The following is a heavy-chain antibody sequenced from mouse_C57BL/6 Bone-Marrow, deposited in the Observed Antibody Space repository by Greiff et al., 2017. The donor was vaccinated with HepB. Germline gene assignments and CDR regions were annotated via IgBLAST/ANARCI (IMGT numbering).Heavy chain of an antibody. D-gene: IGHD2-1*01. V-gene: IGHV10-3*01. Sequence: EVHLVESGGGLVQPKGSLKLSCASSGFTFNTYAMHWVRQAPGKGLEWVARIRSKSSNYATYYADSVKDRFTISRDDSQSMLYLQMNNLKTEDTAMYYCVRDGGYYGNFPWFAYWGQGTLVTVSA. CDR2: IRSKSSNYAT. CDR3: VRDGGYYGNFPWFAY. J-gene: IGHJ3*01. CDR1: GFTFNTYA.